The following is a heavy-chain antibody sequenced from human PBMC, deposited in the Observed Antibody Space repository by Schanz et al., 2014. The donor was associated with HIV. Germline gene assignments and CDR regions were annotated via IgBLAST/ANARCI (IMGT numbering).Heavy chain of an antibody. J-gene: IGHJ5*02. CDR3: ARKWFNWLDP. CDR1: GYSFSDYY. Sequence: QVQLVQSGAEGKKSGSSVKVSCKASGYSFSDYYMHWVRQAPGQGLEGMGWINPNTGVTKYAQKFQGRVTMTRDTSTSTVYMELSSLRSEDTAVYFCARKWFNWLDPWGQGALVTVSS. D-gene: IGHD3-22*01. CDR2: INPNTGVT. V-gene: IGHV1-2*02.